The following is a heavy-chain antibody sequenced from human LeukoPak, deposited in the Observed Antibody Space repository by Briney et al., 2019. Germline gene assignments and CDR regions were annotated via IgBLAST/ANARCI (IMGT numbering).Heavy chain of an antibody. V-gene: IGHV3-30*04. CDR2: ISYDGSNK. CDR1: GFTFSSYA. D-gene: IGHD3-9*01. CDR3: AREVYDILTGYHGYFDY. J-gene: IGHJ4*02. Sequence: GGSLRLSCAAPGFTFSSYAMHWVRQAPGKGLEWVAVISYDGSNKYYADSVKGRFTISRDNSKNTLYLQMNSLRAEDTAVYYCAREVYDILTGYHGYFDYWGQGTLVTVSS.